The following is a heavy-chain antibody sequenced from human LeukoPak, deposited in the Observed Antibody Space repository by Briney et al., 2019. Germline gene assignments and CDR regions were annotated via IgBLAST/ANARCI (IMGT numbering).Heavy chain of an antibody. J-gene: IGHJ6*03. CDR3: AREHGGNPFYYYYYYYMDV. Sequence: SETLSLTCTVSGGSISSSSYYWGWIRQPPGKGLEWIGSIYYSGSTYYNPSLKSRVTISVDTSKNQFSLKLSSVTAADTAVYYCAREHGGNPFYYYYYYYMDVWGKGTTVTISS. D-gene: IGHD4-23*01. CDR1: GGSISSSSYY. V-gene: IGHV4-39*07. CDR2: IYYSGST.